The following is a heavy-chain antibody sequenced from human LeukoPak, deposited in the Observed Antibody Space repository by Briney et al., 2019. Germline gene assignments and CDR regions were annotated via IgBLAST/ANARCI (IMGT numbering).Heavy chain of an antibody. CDR3: ARGGLPTYYDILTGYYPSRHPLDY. V-gene: IGHV4-34*01. CDR2: INHSGST. D-gene: IGHD3-9*01. Sequence: PSETLSLTCAVYGGSFSGYYWSWIRQPPGKGQEWIGEINHSGSTNYNPSLKSRVTISVDTSKNQFSLKLSSVTAADTAVYYCARGGLPTYYDILTGYYPSRHPLDYWGQGTLVTVSS. J-gene: IGHJ4*02. CDR1: GGSFSGYY.